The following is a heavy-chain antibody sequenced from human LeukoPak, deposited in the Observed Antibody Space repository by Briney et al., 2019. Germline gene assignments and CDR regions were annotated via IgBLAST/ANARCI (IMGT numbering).Heavy chain of an antibody. CDR3: ARQRTSAVDSSSSHYFDY. D-gene: IGHD6-13*01. V-gene: IGHV4-59*08. CDR2: IYYSGST. J-gene: IGHJ4*02. CDR1: GGSISSYY. Sequence: SETLSLTCTVSGGSISSYYWSWIQQPPGKGLEWIGYIYYSGSTNYNPSLKSRVTISVDTSKNQFSLKLSSVTAADTAVYYCARQRTSAVDSSSSHYFDYWGQGTLVTVSS.